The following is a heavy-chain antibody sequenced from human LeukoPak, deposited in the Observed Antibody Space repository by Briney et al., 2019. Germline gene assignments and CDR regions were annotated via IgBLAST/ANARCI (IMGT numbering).Heavy chain of an antibody. CDR1: GGTFSSYA. CDR2: IIPIFGTA. D-gene: IGHD5-12*01. V-gene: IGHV1-69*13. J-gene: IGHJ6*02. CDR3: ARASGIVATMLGHYYYGMDV. Sequence: SVKVSCKASGGTFSSYAISWVRQAPGQGLEWLGGIIPIFGTANYAQKFQGRVTITADESTSTAYMELSSLRSEDTAVYYCARASGIVATMLGHYYYGMDVWGQGTTVTVSS.